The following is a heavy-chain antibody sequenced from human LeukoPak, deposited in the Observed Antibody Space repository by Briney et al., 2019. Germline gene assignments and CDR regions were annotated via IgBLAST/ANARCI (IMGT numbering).Heavy chain of an antibody. J-gene: IGHJ4*02. V-gene: IGHV3-23*01. CDR3: SKDRRGSSGWYDPDDY. D-gene: IGHD6-19*01. CDR1: GFTFSSYA. Sequence: QSGGSLRLSCAASGFTFSSYAMSWVRQAPGKGLEWVSAIRGSGGSTYYADSVKGRFTISRDNSKNTLYLQMNSLRAEDTAVYYCSKDRRGSSGWYDPDDYWGQGTLVTVSS. CDR2: IRGSGGST.